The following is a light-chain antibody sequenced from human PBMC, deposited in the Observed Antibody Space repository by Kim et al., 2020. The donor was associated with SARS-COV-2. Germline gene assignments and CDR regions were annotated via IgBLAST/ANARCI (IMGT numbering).Light chain of an antibody. CDR1: KLGDKF. V-gene: IGLV3-1*01. Sequence: SYELTQPPSVSVSPGQTASISCSGDKLGDKFACXYQQKPGQSPVLVVYQDNKRPSGIPARFSGSSSGNTATLTIRGTQAMDEADYYCQTWDRSTVVFGGG. CDR2: QDN. CDR3: QTWDRSTVV. J-gene: IGLJ3*02.